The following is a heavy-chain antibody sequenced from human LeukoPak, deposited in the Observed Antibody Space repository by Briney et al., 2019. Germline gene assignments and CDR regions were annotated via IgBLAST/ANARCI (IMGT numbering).Heavy chain of an antibody. D-gene: IGHD3-9*01. CDR1: GFTFSSYG. Sequence: PGRSLRLSCAASGFTFSSYGMHWVRQAPGKGLEWVAVIWYDGSNKYYADSVKGRFTISRDNSKNTLYLQMNSLRAEDTAVYYCARAYYDILTGYDNWFDPWGQGTLVTVSS. CDR3: ARAYYDILTGYDNWFDP. CDR2: IWYDGSNK. J-gene: IGHJ5*02. V-gene: IGHV3-33*01.